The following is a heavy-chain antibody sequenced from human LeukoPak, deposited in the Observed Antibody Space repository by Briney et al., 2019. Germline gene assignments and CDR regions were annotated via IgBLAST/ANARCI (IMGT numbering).Heavy chain of an antibody. J-gene: IGHJ4*02. D-gene: IGHD2-2*01. V-gene: IGHV3-7*01. CDR1: GFTFSNYW. Sequence: GGSLRLSCAASGFTFSNYWMSWVRQAPGKGLEWVANIKQDGSEKYCVDSVKGRFTISRDNAKNSLYLQMNSLTAEDTAVYYCARGYCIGTSCPSGYWGQGTLVTVSS. CDR3: ARGYCIGTSCPSGY. CDR2: IKQDGSEK.